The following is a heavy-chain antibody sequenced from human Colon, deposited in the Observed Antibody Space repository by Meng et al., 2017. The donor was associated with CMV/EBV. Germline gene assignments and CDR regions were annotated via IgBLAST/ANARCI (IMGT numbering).Heavy chain of an antibody. CDR2: IIPIFGTA. CDR3: ARVGCSSTSCSRSYYYYYGMDV. D-gene: IGHD2-2*01. J-gene: IGHJ6*02. V-gene: IGHV1-69*05. Sequence: SVKVSCKASGGTFSSYAISWVRQAPGQGLEWMGGIIPIFGTANYAQKFQGRVTITTDESTSTAYMELSSLRSEDTAVYYCARVGCSSTSCSRSYYYYYGMDVWGQGTTVTVSS. CDR1: GGTFSSYA.